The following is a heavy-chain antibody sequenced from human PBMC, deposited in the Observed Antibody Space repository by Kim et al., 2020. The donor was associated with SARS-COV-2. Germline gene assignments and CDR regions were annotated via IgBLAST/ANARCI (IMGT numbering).Heavy chain of an antibody. V-gene: IGHV3-33*01. Sequence: GGSLRLSCSASGFTFHRYGIHWVRQGPGKALEWVARIIPEGDEIWYTNSLKGRFIVSRDRNTVFLQLNSLRADDSGVFYCARDGSGWAPDYWGQGTQVTVSS. CDR2: IIPEGDEI. CDR1: GFTFHRYG. J-gene: IGHJ4*02. D-gene: IGHD6-19*01. CDR3: ARDGSGWAPDY.